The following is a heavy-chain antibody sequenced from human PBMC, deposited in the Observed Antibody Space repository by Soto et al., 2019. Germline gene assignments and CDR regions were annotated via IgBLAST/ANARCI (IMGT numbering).Heavy chain of an antibody. D-gene: IGHD1-26*01. V-gene: IGHV3-30-3*01. CDR1: GFTFSSYA. J-gene: IGHJ4*02. CDR3: ARDHEGATTYFDY. Sequence: GGSLRLSCAASGFTFSSYAMHWVRQAPGKGLEWVAVISYDGSNKYYADSVKGRFTISRDNSKNTLYLQMNSLRAEDTAVYYCARDHEGATTYFDYWGQGTLVTVSS. CDR2: ISYDGSNK.